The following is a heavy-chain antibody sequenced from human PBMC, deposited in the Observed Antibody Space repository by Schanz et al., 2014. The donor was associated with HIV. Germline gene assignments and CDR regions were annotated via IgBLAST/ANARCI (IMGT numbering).Heavy chain of an antibody. D-gene: IGHD4-17*01. CDR1: GFTFSTND. Sequence: QVQLVESGGGVVQPGRSLRLSCAASGFTFSTNDMHWVRQVPGKGLEWVAVISHNGNNDYYAESVKGRFTVSRDNAKNTLYLQMNNLRAEDTAVYGCARQGLRFSFWLDYWGQGTPVTVSS. J-gene: IGHJ4*02. V-gene: IGHV3-30*03. CDR3: ARQGLRFSFWLDY. CDR2: ISHNGNND.